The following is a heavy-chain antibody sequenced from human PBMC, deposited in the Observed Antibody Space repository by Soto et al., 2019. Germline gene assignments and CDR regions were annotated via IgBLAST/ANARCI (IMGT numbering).Heavy chain of an antibody. D-gene: IGHD2-21*02. CDR2: IYYSGST. Sequence: QLQLQESGPGLVKPSETLSLTCSVSGGSISSSSYFWGWIRQPPGKGLEWIGGIYYSGSTYYNPSLKSRVTVSVDTSKNQFSLRLSSVTAADTAVYYGARHPSDFWFDPWGQGTLVTVSS. J-gene: IGHJ5*02. CDR1: GGSISSSSYF. V-gene: IGHV4-39*01. CDR3: ARHPSDFWFDP.